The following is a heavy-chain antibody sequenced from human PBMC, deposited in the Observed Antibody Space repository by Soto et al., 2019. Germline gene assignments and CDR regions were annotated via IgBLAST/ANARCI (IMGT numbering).Heavy chain of an antibody. V-gene: IGHV2-5*02. CDR1: GFSLSTSGVG. Sequence: SGPTLVKPTQTLTLTCTFSGFSLSTSGVGVGWIRQPPGKALEWLALIYWDDDKRYSPSLKSRLTITKETSKNQVVLTMTNMDPVDTATYYCAHRRDASLDVRYYFDYWGQGTLVTVSS. CDR3: AHRRDASLDVRYYFDY. D-gene: IGHD1-1*01. J-gene: IGHJ4*02. CDR2: IYWDDDK.